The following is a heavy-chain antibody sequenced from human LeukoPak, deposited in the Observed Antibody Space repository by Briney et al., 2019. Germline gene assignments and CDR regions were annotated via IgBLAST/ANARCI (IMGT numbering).Heavy chain of an antibody. J-gene: IGHJ4*02. V-gene: IGHV4-30-4*01. CDR2: IYYSGST. Sequence: PSETLSLTCTVSGGSISSGDYYWSWIRQPPGKGLEWIGYIYYSGSTYYNPSLKSRVTISVDTSKNQFSLKLSSVTAADTAVYYCARDPMEGYFDYWGQGTLVTVSS. CDR1: GGSISSGDYY. CDR3: ARDPMEGYFDY. D-gene: IGHD3-3*01.